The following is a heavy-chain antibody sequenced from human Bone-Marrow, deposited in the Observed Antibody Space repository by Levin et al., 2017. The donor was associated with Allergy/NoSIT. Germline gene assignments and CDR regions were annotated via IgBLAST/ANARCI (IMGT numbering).Heavy chain of an antibody. CDR3: ARYTTTGAFGRIDP. V-gene: IGHV4-39*07. CDR2: MYSTGHT. CDR1: DGSITSGTYY. J-gene: IGHJ5*02. D-gene: IGHD3-16*01. Sequence: SQTLSLPCTVSDGSITSGTYYWGWIRLTPGKGLAWMATMYSTGHTYYNPSLETRVAISIDTSKNQFSLNLSSVTAADTGVYFCARYTTTGAFGRIDPWGQGILVTVSS.